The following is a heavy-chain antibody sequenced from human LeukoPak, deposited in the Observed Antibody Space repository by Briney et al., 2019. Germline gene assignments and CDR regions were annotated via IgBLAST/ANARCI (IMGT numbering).Heavy chain of an antibody. J-gene: IGHJ3*02. D-gene: IGHD1-26*01. CDR1: GGSFSGYY. CDR3: ARVRSGSYLTPRHGAFDI. Sequence: SETLSLTCAVYGGSFSGYYWSWIRQPPGKGLEWIGEINHSGSTNYNPSLQSRVTISVDTSKNQFSLKLSSVTAADTAVYYCARVRSGSYLTPRHGAFDIWGQGTMVTVSS. CDR2: INHSGST. V-gene: IGHV4-34*01.